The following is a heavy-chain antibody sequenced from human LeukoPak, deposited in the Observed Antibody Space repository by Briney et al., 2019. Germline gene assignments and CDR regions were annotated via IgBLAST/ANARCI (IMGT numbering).Heavy chain of an antibody. V-gene: IGHV3-7*01. Sequence: GGSLRLSCAASGFTFSSYSMNWVRQAPGKGLEWVAHINQDGSEEHYMDSVKARFIISRDNAKNSLSLQMDSLRAEDTAVYYCVRDGGVSGYDLLDYWGQGTLVTVSS. CDR2: INQDGSEE. CDR1: GFTFSSYS. CDR3: VRDGGVSGYDLLDY. D-gene: IGHD5-12*01. J-gene: IGHJ4*02.